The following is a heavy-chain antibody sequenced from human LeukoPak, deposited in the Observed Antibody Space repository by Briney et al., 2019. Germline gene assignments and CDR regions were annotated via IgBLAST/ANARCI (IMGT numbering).Heavy chain of an antibody. CDR3: ARRAYDYVRGSYRPFDY. D-gene: IGHD3-16*02. Sequence: GGSLRLSCAASGFTFSDYYMSWIRQAPGRGLEWVSYISSSGSTIYYADSVKGRFTISRDNAKNSLYLQMNSLRAEDTAVYYCARRAYDYVRGSYRPFDYWGQGTLVTVSS. V-gene: IGHV3-11*04. CDR2: ISSSGSTI. J-gene: IGHJ4*02. CDR1: GFTFSDYY.